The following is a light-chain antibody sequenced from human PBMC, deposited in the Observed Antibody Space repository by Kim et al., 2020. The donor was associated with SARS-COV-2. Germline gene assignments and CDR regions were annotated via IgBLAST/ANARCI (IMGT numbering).Light chain of an antibody. Sequence: PASISCRSSQSLLCRIGYNDLVWYLQKPGPSPHLLIHLGSNRASGVPDRFSGSGSGTDFTLKISTVEAEDTGVYYCMQVLQTPYTFGQGTKLEI. J-gene: IGKJ2*01. CDR3: MQVLQTPYT. CDR2: LGS. CDR1: QSLLCRIGYND. V-gene: IGKV2-28*01.